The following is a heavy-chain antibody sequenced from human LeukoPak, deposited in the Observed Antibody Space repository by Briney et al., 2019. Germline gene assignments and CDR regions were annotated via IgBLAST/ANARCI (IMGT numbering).Heavy chain of an antibody. Sequence: PSETLSLTCTVSGGSISSYYWSWIRQPPGKGLEWIGYIYYSGSTNYNPSLKSRVTISVDTSKNQFSLKLSSVTAADTAVYYCARGMTRPTDYMDLWGKATTVTVSS. CDR2: IYYSGST. CDR1: GGSISSYY. CDR3: ARGMTRPTDYMDL. D-gene: IGHD1-26*01. V-gene: IGHV4-59*01. J-gene: IGHJ6*03.